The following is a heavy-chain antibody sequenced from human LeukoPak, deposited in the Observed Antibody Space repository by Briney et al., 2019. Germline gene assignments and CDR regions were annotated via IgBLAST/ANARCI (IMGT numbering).Heavy chain of an antibody. J-gene: IGHJ6*03. Sequence: ASVKFSCKASGYTFTSYDINWVRQATGQGLEWMGWMNPNSGNTGYAQKFQGRVTITKNTSISTAYMELSSLRSEDTAVYYCARGGGFGSYSKPLPNYYYYYYMDVWGKGTTVTVSS. D-gene: IGHD1-26*01. V-gene: IGHV1-8*03. CDR2: MNPNSGNT. CDR1: GYTFTSYD. CDR3: ARGGGFGSYSKPLPNYYYYYYMDV.